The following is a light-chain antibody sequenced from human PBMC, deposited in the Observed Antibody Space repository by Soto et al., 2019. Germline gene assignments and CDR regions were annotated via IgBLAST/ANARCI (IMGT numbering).Light chain of an antibody. V-gene: IGKV3-15*01. CDR2: GAS. Sequence: EVVMTQSPDTLSVSPGERATLYCRASQSVSSSLAWYQQKPGQAPRLLIYGASTRATGVPARFSGSGSGTEFTLTISSLQSEDVAVYYCQHFHNWPPWTFGQGTRVEIK. CDR1: QSVSSS. CDR3: QHFHNWPPWT. J-gene: IGKJ1*01.